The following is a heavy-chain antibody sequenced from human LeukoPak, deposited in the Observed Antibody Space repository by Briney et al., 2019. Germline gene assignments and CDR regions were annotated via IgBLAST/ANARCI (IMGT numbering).Heavy chain of an antibody. V-gene: IGHV3-73*01. Sequence: PGGSLKLSCAASGFTFSGSAIHWVRQSSGKGLEWVGQIDKKDKGYATATAYAASVKGRFTISRDSAKNSVNLQMNSLRAEDTAVYYCAREEGASIFGVVIIGKLMDVWGQGTTVTVSS. D-gene: IGHD3-3*02. J-gene: IGHJ6*02. CDR2: IDKKDKGYATAT. CDR1: GFTFSGSA. CDR3: AREEGASIFGVVIIGKLMDV.